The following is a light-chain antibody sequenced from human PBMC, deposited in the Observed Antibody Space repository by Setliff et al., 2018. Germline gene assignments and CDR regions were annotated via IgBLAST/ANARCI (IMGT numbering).Light chain of an antibody. CDR1: SSDVGGYNY. CDR3: SSYADSNIFL. CDR2: DVT. Sequence: QSVLTQPAAVSGSPGQSIAISCTGTSSDVGGYNYVSWYQQHPDKAPKLLLYDVTIRPSGVSDRFSGSKSGNTASLTVSGLQAEDEAEYYCSSYADSNIFLFGSGTKV. V-gene: IGLV2-14*03. J-gene: IGLJ1*01.